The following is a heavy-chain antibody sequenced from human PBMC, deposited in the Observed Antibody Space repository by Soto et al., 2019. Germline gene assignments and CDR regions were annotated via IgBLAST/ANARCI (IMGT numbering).Heavy chain of an antibody. CDR2: IYYSGIT. J-gene: IGHJ2*01. Sequence: QVQLQESGPGLVKPSETLSLTCTVSGGSISSHYWSWIRQPPGRGLEWIGCIYYSGITESNPSLNSRVTISLAKSKNQLPLRLGSVTAAEAAVYCCARRRGIAPAVWYFDIWGRGPLVTVSS. CDR1: GGSISSHY. D-gene: IGHD6-13*01. CDR3: ARRRGIAPAVWYFDI. V-gene: IGHV4-59*08.